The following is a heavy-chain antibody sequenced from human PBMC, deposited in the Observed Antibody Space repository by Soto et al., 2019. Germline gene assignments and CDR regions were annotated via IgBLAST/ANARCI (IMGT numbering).Heavy chain of an antibody. CDR3: ARESRYNWFDP. CDR2: VYYSGTT. V-gene: IGHV4-39*02. CDR1: GGSISIRDYY. J-gene: IGHJ5*02. Sequence: QMQLQESGPGLVKPSETLSLTCTVSGGSISIRDYYWGWIRQPPGKGLEWIGSVYYSGTTYYNPSLKSRVTISVDTSKNQFSLKVSSVNAADTAVYYCARESRYNWFDPWGQGTLVTVSS.